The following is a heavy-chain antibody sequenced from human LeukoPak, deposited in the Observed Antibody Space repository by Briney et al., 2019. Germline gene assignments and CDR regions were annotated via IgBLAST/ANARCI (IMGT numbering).Heavy chain of an antibody. Sequence: ASVKVSCKASGYTFTSYGISWVRQAPGQGLEWMGWISAYSGNTNYAQKLQGRVTMTTDTSTSTAYMELRSLRSDDTAVYYCARRYYDSSGYYNWFDPWGQGTLVTVSS. J-gene: IGHJ5*02. CDR2: ISAYSGNT. V-gene: IGHV1-18*01. CDR1: GYTFTSYG. CDR3: ARRYYDSSGYYNWFDP. D-gene: IGHD3-22*01.